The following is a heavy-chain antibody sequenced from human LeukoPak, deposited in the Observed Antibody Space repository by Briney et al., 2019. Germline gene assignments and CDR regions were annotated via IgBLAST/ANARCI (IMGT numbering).Heavy chain of an antibody. J-gene: IGHJ3*02. CDR3: ARAIITMVRGVTAAAAFDI. V-gene: IGHV1-69*05. D-gene: IGHD3-10*01. CDR1: GGTFSSYA. CDR2: IIPIFGTA. Sequence: SVKVSCKASGGTFSSYAISWVRQAPGQGPEWMGGIIPIFGTANYAQKFQGRVTITTDESTSTAYMELSSLRSEDTAVYHCARAIITMVRGVTAAAAFDIWGQGTMVTVSS.